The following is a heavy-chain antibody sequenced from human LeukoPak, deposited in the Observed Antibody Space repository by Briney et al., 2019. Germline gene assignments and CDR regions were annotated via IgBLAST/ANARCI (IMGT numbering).Heavy chain of an antibody. CDR1: GFTFSSYA. CDR3: AKDRMMATYYFDY. D-gene: IGHD5-24*01. J-gene: IGHJ4*02. CDR2: ISYDGSNK. Sequence: GGSLRLTCAASGFTFSSYAMHWVRQAPGKGLEWVAVISYDGSNKYYADSVKGRFTISRDNSKNTLYLQMNSLRAEDTAVYYCAKDRMMATYYFDYWGQGTLVTVSS. V-gene: IGHV3-30*04.